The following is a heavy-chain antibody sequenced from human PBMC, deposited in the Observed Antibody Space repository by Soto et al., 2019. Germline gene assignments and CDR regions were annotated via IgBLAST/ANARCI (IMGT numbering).Heavy chain of an antibody. V-gene: IGHV4-31*03. CDR1: GGSISSGGYY. J-gene: IGHJ5*02. Sequence: PSETLSLTCTVSGGSISSGGYYWSWIRQHPGKGLEWIGYIYYSGSTYYNPSLKSRVTISVDTSKNQFSLKLSSVTAADTAVYYCARRGDYCSGGSCYEKVGWFDPWGQGTLVTVSS. CDR3: ARRGDYCSGGSCYEKVGWFDP. D-gene: IGHD2-15*01. CDR2: IYYSGST.